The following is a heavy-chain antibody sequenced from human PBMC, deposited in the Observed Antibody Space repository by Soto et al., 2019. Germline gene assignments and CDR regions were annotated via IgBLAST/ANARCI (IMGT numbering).Heavy chain of an antibody. J-gene: IGHJ3*02. CDR2: FDPEDGET. V-gene: IGHV1-24*01. Sequence: ASVKVSCKVSGYTLTELSMHWVRQAPGKGLEWMGGFDPEDGETIYAQKFQGRVTMTEDTSTDTAYMELSSLRSEDTAVYYCATTEHSSSSDDAFDIWGQGTMVTVSS. CDR3: ATTEHSSSSDDAFDI. D-gene: IGHD6-6*01. CDR1: GYTLTELS.